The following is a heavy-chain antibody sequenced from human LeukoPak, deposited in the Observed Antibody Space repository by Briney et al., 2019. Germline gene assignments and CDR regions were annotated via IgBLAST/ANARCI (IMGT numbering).Heavy chain of an antibody. CDR3: ARVSRDGSGSYFSHYYYYMDV. D-gene: IGHD3-10*01. J-gene: IGHJ6*03. CDR1: GYTFTGYY. Sequence: GASVKVSCKASGYTFTGYYMHWVRQAPGQGLEWMGWINPNSGGTNYAQKFQGRVTMTRDTSISTAYMELSRLRSDDTAVYYCARVSRDGSGSYFSHYYYYMDVWGKGTTVTVSS. V-gene: IGHV1-2*02. CDR2: INPNSGGT.